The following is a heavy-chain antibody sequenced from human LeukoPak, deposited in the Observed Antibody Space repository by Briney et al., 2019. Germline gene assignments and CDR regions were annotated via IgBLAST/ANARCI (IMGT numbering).Heavy chain of an antibody. CDR1: GFTFSSYS. V-gene: IGHV3-21*01. Sequence: PGGSLRLSCAASGFTFSSYSMNWVRQAPGKGLEWVSSISSSSSYIYYADSVKGRFTISRDNAKNSLYLQMNSLRAEDTAVYYCARVVPYSSSWHQRLGSIDPWGQGTLVTVSS. CDR3: ARVVPYSSSWHQRLGSIDP. CDR2: ISSSSSYI. J-gene: IGHJ5*02. D-gene: IGHD6-13*01.